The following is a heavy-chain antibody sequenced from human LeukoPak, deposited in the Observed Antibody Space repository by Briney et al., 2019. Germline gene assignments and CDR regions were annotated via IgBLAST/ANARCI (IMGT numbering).Heavy chain of an antibody. V-gene: IGHV1-24*01. D-gene: IGHD6-13*01. Sequence: ASVKVSCKVSGYTLSELSIHWVRQAPGKGLEWMGGFDPEDGERIYAHKLPGRVTMTQDSSTDTVYMELSSLRSEDTAVYYCARVAYSSSWNYYYYMDVWGKGTTVTLSS. CDR1: GYTLSELS. J-gene: IGHJ6*03. CDR3: ARVAYSSSWNYYYYMDV. CDR2: FDPEDGER.